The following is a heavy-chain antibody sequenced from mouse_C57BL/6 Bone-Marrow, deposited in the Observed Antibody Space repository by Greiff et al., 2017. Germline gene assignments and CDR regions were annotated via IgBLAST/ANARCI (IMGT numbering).Heavy chain of an antibody. J-gene: IGHJ2*01. V-gene: IGHV1-47*01. Sequence: VQLQQSGAELVKPGASVTMSCKASGYTFTTYPIEWMKQNHGKSLAWIGNFHPYNDDTKYNEKFKGKATLTVEKSSNTVYLELSRLTSDDSAVYYCARSSTFFYYFDYWGQGTTLTGSS. CDR2: FHPYNDDT. CDR3: ARSSTFFYYFDY. D-gene: IGHD5-1*01. CDR1: GYTFTTYP.